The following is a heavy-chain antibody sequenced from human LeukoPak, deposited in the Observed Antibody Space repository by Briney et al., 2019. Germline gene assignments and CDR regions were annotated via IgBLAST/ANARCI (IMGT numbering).Heavy chain of an antibody. CDR2: IKSKTYGGTT. CDR1: GFTFSHVW. D-gene: IGHD2-15*01. CDR3: TAFESGGFY. J-gene: IGHJ4*02. V-gene: IGHV3-15*01. Sequence: TGGSLRLSCAASGFTFSHVWVSWVREAPGKGLEWVGRIKSKTYGGTTDYAAPVKGRFIISRDDSKNTLYVQMNSLKSEDTAVYYCTAFESGGFYWGQGTLVTVSS.